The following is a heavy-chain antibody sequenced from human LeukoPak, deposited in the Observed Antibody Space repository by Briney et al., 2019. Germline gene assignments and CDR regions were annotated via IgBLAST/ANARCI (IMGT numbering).Heavy chain of an antibody. Sequence: SETLSLTCTVSGGSISSSSYYWGWIRQPPGKGLEWIGSIYYSGSTYYNPSLKSRVTISVDMSKNQFSLKLSSVTAADTAVYYCARDGVGGTTFDYWGQGTLVTVSS. CDR3: ARDGVGGTTFDY. J-gene: IGHJ4*02. CDR1: GGSISSSSYY. D-gene: IGHD1-26*01. V-gene: IGHV4-39*07. CDR2: IYYSGST.